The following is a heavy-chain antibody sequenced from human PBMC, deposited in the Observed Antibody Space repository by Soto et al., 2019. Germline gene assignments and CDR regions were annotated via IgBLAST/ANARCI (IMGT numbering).Heavy chain of an antibody. CDR3: ARGVGGAMYDNSGKYDS. CDR2: VAYDGSKT. Sequence: QVQLVEAGGGVVQPGRYLRLTCAASGFTFSSNGMHWVLQAPGKGLEWVALVAYDGSKTYYGDSVRGRFTISSDNSENALYLQMNSLRAEDTAVYYCARGVGGAMYDNSGKYDSWGQGTLVTVSS. D-gene: IGHD3-22*01. J-gene: IGHJ5*01. CDR1: GFTFSSNG. V-gene: IGHV3-30*03.